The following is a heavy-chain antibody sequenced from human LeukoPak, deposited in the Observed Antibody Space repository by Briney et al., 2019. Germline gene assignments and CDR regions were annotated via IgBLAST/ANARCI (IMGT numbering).Heavy chain of an antibody. J-gene: IGHJ4*02. CDR1: GFXVSSNY. CDR3: ARGDGVYVY. V-gene: IGHV3-53*01. Sequence: GGSLRLSCAASGFXVSSNYITWVRQAPGQGLEWGSVIYFGGTTYYADSLKGRFTISRDNSKNTGYLQMNSLRVEDTAVYYCARGDGVYVYWGQGTLVTVSS. D-gene: IGHD5/OR15-5a*01. CDR2: IYFGGTT.